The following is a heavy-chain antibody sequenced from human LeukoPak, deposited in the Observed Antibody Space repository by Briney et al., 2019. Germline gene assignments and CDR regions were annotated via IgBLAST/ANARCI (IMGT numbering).Heavy chain of an antibody. Sequence: GGSLRLSCVASGFTVSSNYMSWVRQAPGKGLEWVSVIYSGGSTYYADSVKGRFTISRDNSKNTLYLQMNSLRAEDTAVYYCARVPGSGWHFDYWGQGTLVTVSS. J-gene: IGHJ4*02. CDR3: ARVPGSGWHFDY. D-gene: IGHD6-19*01. CDR1: GFTVSSNY. V-gene: IGHV3-53*01. CDR2: IYSGGST.